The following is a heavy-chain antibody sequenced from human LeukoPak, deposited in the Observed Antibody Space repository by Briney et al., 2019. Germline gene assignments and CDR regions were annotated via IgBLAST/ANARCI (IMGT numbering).Heavy chain of an antibody. V-gene: IGHV4-61*08. Sequence: SETLSLTCAVSGGSISSGGYSWSWIRQPPGKGLEWIGYIYYSGSTNYNPSLKSRVTISVDTSKNQFSLKLSSVTAADTAVYYCARVRAGAYYDFWSGPTGFDPWGQGTLVTVSS. CDR3: ARVRAGAYYDFWSGPTGFDP. D-gene: IGHD3-3*01. CDR1: GGSISSGGYS. J-gene: IGHJ5*02. CDR2: IYYSGST.